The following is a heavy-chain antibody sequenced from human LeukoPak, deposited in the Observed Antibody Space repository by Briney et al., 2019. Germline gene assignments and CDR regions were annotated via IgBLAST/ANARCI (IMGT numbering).Heavy chain of an antibody. CDR2: IYSGGST. CDR1: GFTVRSNY. V-gene: IGHV3-53*01. Sequence: PGGSLRLSCAASGFTVRSNYMSWVRQAPGKGLEWVSVIYSGGSTYYADSVKGRFTISRDNAKNTLYLQMNSLRAEDTAVYYCARPGYSSGWYYYFDYWGQGTLVTASS. D-gene: IGHD6-19*01. J-gene: IGHJ4*02. CDR3: ARPGYSSGWYYYFDY.